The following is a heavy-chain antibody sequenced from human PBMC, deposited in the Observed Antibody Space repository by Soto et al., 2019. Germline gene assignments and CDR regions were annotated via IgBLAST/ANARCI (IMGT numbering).Heavy chain of an antibody. J-gene: IGHJ5*02. CDR1: GYTFTSYA. CDR3: AREIEGYCTNGVCLRDLNWFDP. D-gene: IGHD2-8*01. Sequence: ASVKVSCKASGYTFTSYAMHWVRQAPGQRLEWMGWINAGNGNTKYSQKFQGRVTITRDTSASTAYMELSSLRSEDTAVYYCAREIEGYCTNGVCLRDLNWFDPWGQGTLVTVSS. CDR2: INAGNGNT. V-gene: IGHV1-3*01.